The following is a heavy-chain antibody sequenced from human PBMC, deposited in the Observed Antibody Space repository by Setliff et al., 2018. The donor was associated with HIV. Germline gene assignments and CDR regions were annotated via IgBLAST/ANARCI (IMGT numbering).Heavy chain of an antibody. V-gene: IGHV1-18*01. CDR1: GYTFTSYG. CDR3: ARAELTGEIDY. CDR2: ISAYNGNT. D-gene: IGHD3-9*01. J-gene: IGHJ4*02. Sequence: GASVKVSCKASGYTFTSYGISWVRQAPGQELEWMGWISAYNGNTNYAQKLQGRVTMTTDTSTGTGYMELRSLRSDDTAVYFCARAELTGEIDYWGQGTLVTVS.